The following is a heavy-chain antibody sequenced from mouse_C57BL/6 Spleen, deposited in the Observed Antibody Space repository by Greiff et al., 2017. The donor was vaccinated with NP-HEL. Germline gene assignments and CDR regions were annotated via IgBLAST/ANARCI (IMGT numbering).Heavy chain of an antibody. Sequence: QVQLKQSGAELMKPGASVKLSCKATGYTFTGYWIEWVKQRPGHGLEWIGEILPGSGSTNYNEKFKGKATFTADTSSNTAYMQLSSLTTEDSAIYYCARGGPYYYGSDWYFDVWGTGTTVTVSS. CDR2: ILPGSGST. D-gene: IGHD1-1*01. CDR1: GYTFTGYW. V-gene: IGHV1-9*01. J-gene: IGHJ1*03. CDR3: ARGGPYYYGSDWYFDV.